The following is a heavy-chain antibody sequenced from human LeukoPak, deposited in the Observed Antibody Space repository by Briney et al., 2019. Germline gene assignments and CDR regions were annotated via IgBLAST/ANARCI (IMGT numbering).Heavy chain of an antibody. D-gene: IGHD3-10*01. V-gene: IGHV4-34*01. CDR3: ARGVLYYYGSGSYVLWFDP. Sequence: PSETLSLTCAVYGGSFSGYYWSWIRQPPGKGLEWIGEINHSGSTNYNPSLKSRVTISVDTSKNQFSLKLSSVTAADTAVYYCARGVLYYYGSGSYVLWFDPWGQGTLVTVSS. CDR1: GGSFSGYY. J-gene: IGHJ5*02. CDR2: INHSGST.